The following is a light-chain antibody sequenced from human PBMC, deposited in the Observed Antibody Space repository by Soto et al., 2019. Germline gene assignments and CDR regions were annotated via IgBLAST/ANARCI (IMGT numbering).Light chain of an antibody. CDR1: SSDVGGYHF. CDR2: EVN. V-gene: IGLV2-8*01. J-gene: IGLJ2*01. CDR3: SSYAGSNNIMV. Sequence: QSALTQPPSASGSPGQSVTISCTGTSSDVGGYHFVSWYLHHPGKAPKLMIYEVNKLPSGVPDRFSGYKSGNTASLTVSGLQAEDEADYYCSSYAGSNNIMVFCGGTQLTVL.